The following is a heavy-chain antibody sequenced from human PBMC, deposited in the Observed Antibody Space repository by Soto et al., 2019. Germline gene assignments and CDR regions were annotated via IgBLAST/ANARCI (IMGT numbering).Heavy chain of an antibody. CDR2: IYYSGST. D-gene: IGHD3-22*01. V-gene: IGHV4-59*01. CDR3: AGKGYDSRNYYYYGMNV. CDR1: GGSISPYY. J-gene: IGHJ6*04. Sequence: SETLSLTCTVSGGSISPYYWSWIRLPPGKGLEWIGYIYYSGSTNYNPSLKSRVTISVDTSKNQFSLKLSSVTAAATAVYYCAGKGYDSRNYYYYGMNVWGKGPTVTVSS.